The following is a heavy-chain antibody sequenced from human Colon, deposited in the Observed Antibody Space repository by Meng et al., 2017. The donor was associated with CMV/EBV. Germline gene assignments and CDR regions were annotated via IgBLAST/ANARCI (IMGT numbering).Heavy chain of an antibody. V-gene: IGHV3-7*01. CDR1: GFIYSNYW. D-gene: IGHD3/OR15-3a*01. CDR3: AKGAEYFDFWTAPD. J-gene: IGHJ4*02. CDR2: MNGGATAK. Sequence: GGSLRLSCAASGFIYSNYWMSWVRQAPGKGLEWVANMNGGATAKFYVGSVRGRFTISRDNAMNALYLQMNSLTVEDTAIYYCAKGAEYFDFWTAPDWGQGTLVTVSS.